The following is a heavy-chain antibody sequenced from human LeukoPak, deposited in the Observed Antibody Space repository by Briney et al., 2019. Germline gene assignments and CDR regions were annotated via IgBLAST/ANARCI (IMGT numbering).Heavy chain of an antibody. Sequence: SVKVSCKASGGTFSSYAISWVRQAPGQGLEWKGGIIPIFGTANYAQKFQGRVTITTDESTSTAYMELSSLRSEDTAVYYCARVPTRDCSSTSCYDYWGQGTLVTVSS. D-gene: IGHD2-2*01. CDR1: GGTFSSYA. CDR3: ARVPTRDCSSTSCYDY. J-gene: IGHJ4*02. V-gene: IGHV1-69*05. CDR2: IIPIFGTA.